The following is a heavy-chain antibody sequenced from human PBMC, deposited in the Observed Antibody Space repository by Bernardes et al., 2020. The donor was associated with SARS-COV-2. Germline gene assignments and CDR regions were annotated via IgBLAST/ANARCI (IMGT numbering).Heavy chain of an antibody. CDR2: INHSGST. J-gene: IGHJ6*03. D-gene: IGHD2-2*01. V-gene: IGHV4-34*01. CDR3: ARECTSCYQSRHYYYYYYMDV. CDR1: GGSFSGYY. Sequence: SETLSLTCAVYGGSFSGYYWSWIRQPPGKGLEWIGEINHSGSTNYNPSLKSRVTISVDTSKNQFSLKLSSVTAADTAVYYCARECTSCYQSRHYYYYYYMDVWGKGTTVTVSS.